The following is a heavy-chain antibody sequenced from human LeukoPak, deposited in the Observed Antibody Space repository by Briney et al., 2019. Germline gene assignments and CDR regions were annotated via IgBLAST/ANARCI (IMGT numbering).Heavy chain of an antibody. CDR3: ARSLTISGVPMIDY. CDR1: GFTFSSYG. D-gene: IGHD3-3*02. CDR2: ISYDGSNK. J-gene: IGHJ4*02. V-gene: IGHV3-30*03. Sequence: GGSLRLSCAASGFTFSSYGMHWVRQAPGKGLEWVAVISYDGSNKYYADSVKGRFTISRDNSKNTLYLQMNSLRAEDTAVYYCARSLTISGVPMIDYWGQGTLVTVSS.